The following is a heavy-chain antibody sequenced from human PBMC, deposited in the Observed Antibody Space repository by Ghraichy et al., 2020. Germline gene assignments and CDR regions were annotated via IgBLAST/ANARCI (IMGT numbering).Heavy chain of an antibody. CDR1: GFTFSSYW. Sequence: GGSLRLSCAASGFTFSSYWMSWVRQAPGKGLEWVANIKQDGSEKYYVDSVKGRFTISRDNAKNSLYLQMNSLRAEDTAVYYCASKGMYSSGWYYFDYWGQGTLVTVSS. CDR2: IKQDGSEK. CDR3: ASKGMYSSGWYYFDY. V-gene: IGHV3-7*03. D-gene: IGHD6-19*01. J-gene: IGHJ4*02.